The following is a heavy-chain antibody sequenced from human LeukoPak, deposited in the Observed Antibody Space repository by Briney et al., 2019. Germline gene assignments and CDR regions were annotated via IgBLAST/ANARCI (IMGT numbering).Heavy chain of an antibody. D-gene: IGHD6-13*01. J-gene: IGHJ6*03. Sequence: GASVKVSCKASGGTFSSFAISWVRQAPGQGLEWMGGILPVFGTPNYAQKFQGRVTIITDESPSTAYMELSSLRSEDTAVYYCARHSSSWYNYMDVWDKGTTVTVSS. CDR2: ILPVFGTP. CDR1: GGTFSSFA. V-gene: IGHV1-69*05. CDR3: ARHSSSWYNYMDV.